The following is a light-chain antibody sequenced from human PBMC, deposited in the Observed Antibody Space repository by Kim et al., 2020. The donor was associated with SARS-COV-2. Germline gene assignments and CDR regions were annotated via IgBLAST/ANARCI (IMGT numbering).Light chain of an antibody. CDR3: QKSFSAPFT. CDR2: GAS. J-gene: IGKJ3*01. CDR1: QGISNY. Sequence: ASVGDSVTITCRASQGISNYLAWYQQKPGIVPKVLIFGASTLQSGILSRFSGSGSGTDFTLTISSLQPEDVATYYCQKSFSAPFTFGPGTKVDIK. V-gene: IGKV1-27*01.